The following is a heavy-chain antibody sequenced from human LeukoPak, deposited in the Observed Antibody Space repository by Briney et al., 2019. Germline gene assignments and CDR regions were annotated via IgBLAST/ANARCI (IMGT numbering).Heavy chain of an antibody. V-gene: IGHV4-34*01. CDR3: ARGVPAAIDY. CDR2: IYYSGST. CDR1: GGSFSGYY. Sequence: SETLSLTCAVYGGSFSGYYWSWIRQPPGKGLEWIGSIYYSGSTYYNPSLKSRVTISVDTSKNQFSLKLSSVTAADTAVYYCARGVPAAIDYWGQGTLVTVSS. J-gene: IGHJ4*02. D-gene: IGHD2-2*01.